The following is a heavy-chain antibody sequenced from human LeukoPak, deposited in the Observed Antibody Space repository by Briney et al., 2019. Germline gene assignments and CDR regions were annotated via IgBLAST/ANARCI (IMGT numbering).Heavy chain of an antibody. Sequence: ASVKVSCKASGYTFTSYGISWVRQAPGQGLEWMGWISAYNGNTNYAQKLQGRVTMTTDTSTSTACMELRSLRSDDTAVYYCARDFFRYSSGWYRPTIFDYWGQGTLVTVSS. CDR2: ISAYNGNT. J-gene: IGHJ4*02. D-gene: IGHD6-19*01. CDR3: ARDFFRYSSGWYRPTIFDY. V-gene: IGHV1-18*01. CDR1: GYTFTSYG.